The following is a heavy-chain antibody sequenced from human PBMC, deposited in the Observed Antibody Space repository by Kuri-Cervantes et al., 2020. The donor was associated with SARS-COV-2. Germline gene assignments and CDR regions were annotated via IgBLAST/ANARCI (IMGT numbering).Heavy chain of an antibody. D-gene: IGHD6-13*01. Sequence: TLSLTCAVSGYSISSGYYWGWIRQPPGKGLEWIGSIYHSGSTNYNPSLKSRVTISVDTSKNQFSLKLSSVTAADTAVYYCARGVAAAGKTFDYWGQGTLVTGSS. J-gene: IGHJ4*02. CDR2: IYHSGST. CDR3: ARGVAAAGKTFDY. CDR1: GYSISSGYY. V-gene: IGHV4-38-2*01.